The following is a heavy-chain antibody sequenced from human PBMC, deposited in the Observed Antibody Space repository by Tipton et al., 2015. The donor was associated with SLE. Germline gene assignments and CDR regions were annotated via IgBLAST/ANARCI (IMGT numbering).Heavy chain of an antibody. V-gene: IGHV4-38-2*02. CDR3: ARGYCSDGVCYGFGFFDY. CDR2: IYRSGTA. CDR1: GNSIYNGFY. D-gene: IGHD2-8*01. J-gene: IGHJ4*02. Sequence: TLSLTCSVSGNSIYNGFYWGWIRQSPGKGLEWIGSIYRSGTAYYNPSLKSPVTLSIDTSKNQFSLKMRSVTAADTAVYFCARGYCSDGVCYGFGFFDYWGQGNLVTVSS.